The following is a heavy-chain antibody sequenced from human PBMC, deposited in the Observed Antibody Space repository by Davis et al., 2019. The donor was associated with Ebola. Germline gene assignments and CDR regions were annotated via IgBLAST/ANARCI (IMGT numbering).Heavy chain of an antibody. J-gene: IGHJ5*02. V-gene: IGHV4-59*01. CDR1: GGSISSYY. CDR2: VHYSGST. Sequence: MPSETLSLTCTVSGGSISSYYWSWIRQPPGKGLDWIGYVHYSGSTNYNPSLKSRLSMSVDTSKNQFSLKLSSVSAADAAIYYCARGGVNWFNPWGQGILVTVSS. CDR3: ARGGVNWFNP.